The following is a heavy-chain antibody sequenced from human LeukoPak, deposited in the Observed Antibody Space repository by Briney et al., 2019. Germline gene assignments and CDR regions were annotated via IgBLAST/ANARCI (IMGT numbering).Heavy chain of an antibody. J-gene: IGHJ4*02. D-gene: IGHD2-2*01. CDR1: GYTFTGYH. CDR3: ARDYCSSTSCLFDY. Sequence: ASVKVSCRASGYTFTGYHMHWVRQAPGQGLEWMGRINPNSGDTNYAQKFQGRVTMTRDTSISTAYMELSRLRSDDTAVYYCARDYCSSTSCLFDYWGQGTLVTVSS. CDR2: INPNSGDT. V-gene: IGHV1-2*06.